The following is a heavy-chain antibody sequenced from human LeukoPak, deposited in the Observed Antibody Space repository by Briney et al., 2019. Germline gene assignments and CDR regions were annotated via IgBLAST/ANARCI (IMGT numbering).Heavy chain of an antibody. CDR3: TSCGGDCYSGFDY. CDR2: IRSKANSYAT. J-gene: IGHJ4*02. V-gene: IGHV3-73*01. D-gene: IGHD2-21*02. CDR1: GFTFSGSA. Sequence: GGSLRLSCAASGFTFSGSAMRWVRQASGKGLEWLGRIRSKANSYATAYAASVKGRFTISRDDSKNTAYLQMNSLKTEDTAVYYCTSCGGDCYSGFDYWGQGTLATVSS.